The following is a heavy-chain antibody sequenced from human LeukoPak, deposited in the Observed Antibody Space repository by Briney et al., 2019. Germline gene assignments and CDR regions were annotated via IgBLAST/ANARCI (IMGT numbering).Heavy chain of an antibody. CDR1: GFTFSSYA. Sequence: GGSLRLSCAASGFTFSSYAMSWVRQAPGKGLEWVSGIIASGESTYYADSVKGRFTISRDNSKNTLYLQMNSLRAEDTAVYYCAKERHYDSSGAFDYWGQGTLVTVSS. CDR2: IIASGEST. J-gene: IGHJ4*02. V-gene: IGHV3-23*01. D-gene: IGHD3-22*01. CDR3: AKERHYDSSGAFDY.